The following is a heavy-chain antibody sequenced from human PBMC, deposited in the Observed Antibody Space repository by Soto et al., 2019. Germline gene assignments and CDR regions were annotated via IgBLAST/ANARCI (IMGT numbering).Heavy chain of an antibody. J-gene: IGHJ3*01. D-gene: IGHD5-12*01. CDR2: IQNDESAK. Sequence: GGALRLSCAASGFSFSAYGIHWVRPAPGKGLEWVAFIQNDESAKHYADPVKGRFTISRDNFKNTASVQMNSLRAEDTAVYYCAREYSGRGLHAFYGWGQGTMVTVSS. CDR3: AREYSGRGLHAFYG. V-gene: IGHV3-30*02. CDR1: GFSFSAYG.